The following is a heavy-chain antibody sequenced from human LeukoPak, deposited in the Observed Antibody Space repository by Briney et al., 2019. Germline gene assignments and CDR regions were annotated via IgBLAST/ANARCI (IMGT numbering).Heavy chain of an antibody. CDR3: ARPTSRPSNYYSMDV. J-gene: IGHJ6*03. D-gene: IGHD6-13*01. CDR2: FNPNNGNA. CDR1: GYTFTNFD. V-gene: IGHV1-8*01. Sequence: GASVKVSCKASGYTFTNFDLNWVRQAPGQGLEWVGWFNPNNGNADYPQRFQGRVTMTRDTAISTVYMELSSLTYEDSAVYYCARPTSRPSNYYSMDVWGKGTTVIVSS.